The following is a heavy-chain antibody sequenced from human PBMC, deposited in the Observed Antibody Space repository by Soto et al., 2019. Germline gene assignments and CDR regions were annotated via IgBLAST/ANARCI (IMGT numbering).Heavy chain of an antibody. J-gene: IGHJ6*02. CDR2: INPNSGGT. CDR1: GYTFTGYY. CDR3: ARGPPTMGYCSSTSCHNYYYGMDV. Sequence: ASVKVSCKASGYTFTGYYMHWVRQAPGQGLEWMGWINPNSGGTNYAQKFQGWVTMTRDTSISTAYMELSRLRSDDTAVYYCARGPPTMGYCSSTSCHNYYYGMDVWGQGTTVTVS. V-gene: IGHV1-2*04. D-gene: IGHD2-2*01.